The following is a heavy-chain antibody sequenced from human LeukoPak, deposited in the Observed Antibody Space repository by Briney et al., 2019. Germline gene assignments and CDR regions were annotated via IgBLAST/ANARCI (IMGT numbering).Heavy chain of an antibody. CDR2: IYYSGST. Sequence: SETLSLTCTVSGGSISSSSYYWGWIRQPPGKGLEWIGRIYYSGSTYYNPSLKSRVTISVDTSKNQFSLKLSSVTAADTAVYYCARLGDYYYYMDVWGKGTTVTISS. V-gene: IGHV4-39*01. J-gene: IGHJ6*03. CDR3: ARLGDYYYYMDV. D-gene: IGHD3-10*01. CDR1: GGSISSSSYY.